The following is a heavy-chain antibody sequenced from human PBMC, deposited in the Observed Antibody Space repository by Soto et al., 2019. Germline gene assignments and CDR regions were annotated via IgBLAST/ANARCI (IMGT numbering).Heavy chain of an antibody. Sequence: GASVKVSCKASGGTFSSYAISWVRQAPGQGLEWMGGIIPIFGTANYAQKFQGRVTITAGKSTSTAYMELSSLRSEDTAVYYCARLSSAKTLHRYRDTAMPYWGQGTLVTSPQ. V-gene: IGHV1-69*06. CDR2: IIPIFGTA. J-gene: IGHJ4*02. CDR1: GGTFSSYA. D-gene: IGHD5-18*01. CDR3: ARLSSAKTLHRYRDTAMPY.